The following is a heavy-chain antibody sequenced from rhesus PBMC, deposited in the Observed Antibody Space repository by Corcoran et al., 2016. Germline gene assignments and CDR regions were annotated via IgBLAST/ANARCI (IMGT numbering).Heavy chain of an antibody. D-gene: IGHD3-3*01. J-gene: IGHJ1*01. CDR3: ARPADFWSGYYPEYFEF. CDR1: GGPISRSNW. CDR2: IYGSGGST. V-gene: IGHV4-93*02. Sequence: QVQLQESGPAVVKPSETLSLTCAVSGGPISRSNWWSGTRQSPGKGLEWIGGIYGSGGSTEYNPSLKSRVTISIDTSKNQFSLKLSSVTAADTAVYYCARPADFWSGYYPEYFEFWGQGALVTVSS.